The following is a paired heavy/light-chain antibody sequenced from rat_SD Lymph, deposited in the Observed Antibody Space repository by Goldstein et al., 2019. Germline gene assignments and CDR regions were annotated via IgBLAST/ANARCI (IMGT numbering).Light chain of an antibody. CDR3: LQGYSAPWT. V-gene: IGKV12S17*01. CDR1: QDIGNW. J-gene: IGKJ1*01. Sequence: DIQMTQSPASLSASLEEIVTITCQASQDIGNWLAWYQQKPGKSPQLLIYGATSLADGVPSRFSGSRSGTQYSLKISRLQVEDPGIYYCLQGYSAPWTFGGGTKLELK. CDR2: GAT.
Heavy chain of an antibody. V-gene: IGHV6-8*01. J-gene: IGHJ3*01. CDR2: IKAKSNNYAT. Sequence: EVQLVETGGSLVQPGKSLKLTCATSGFTFSNAWMHWVRQSPEKQLEWVAQIKAKSNNYATYYAESVKGRFTISRDDSKSSVYLQMNSLKEEDTAIYYCTAGIRWFAYWGQGTLVTVSS. D-gene: IGHD5-1*01. CDR1: GFTFSNAW. CDR3: TAGIRWFAY.